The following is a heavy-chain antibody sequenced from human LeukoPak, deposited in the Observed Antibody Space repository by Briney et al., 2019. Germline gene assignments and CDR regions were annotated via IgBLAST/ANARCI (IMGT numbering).Heavy chain of an antibody. J-gene: IGHJ6*03. V-gene: IGHV1-8*01. CDR1: GYTFTSYD. CDR3: ARTLAGTPYYYYYYMDV. D-gene: IGHD1-26*01. Sequence: ASVKVSCKASGYTFTSYDINWVRQATGQGLEWMGWMNPNSGNTGYAQKCQGRVTMTRNTSISTAYMELSSLRSEDTAVYYCARTLAGTPYYYYYYMDVWGKGTTVTVSS. CDR2: MNPNSGNT.